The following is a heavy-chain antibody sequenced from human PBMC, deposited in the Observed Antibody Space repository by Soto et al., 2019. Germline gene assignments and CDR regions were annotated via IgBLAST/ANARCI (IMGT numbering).Heavy chain of an antibody. CDR3: ARELQGLYYFDF. Sequence: ASVKVSCKASGYTFTSYGIHWVRQAPGQRLEWMGWINAANGDTKYSPKFQGRVTITRDTSASTAYMELSSLRSEDTAVYYCARELQGLYYFDFWGQGTLVTVSS. CDR1: GYTFTSYG. J-gene: IGHJ4*02. CDR2: INAANGDT. V-gene: IGHV1-3*01. D-gene: IGHD4-4*01.